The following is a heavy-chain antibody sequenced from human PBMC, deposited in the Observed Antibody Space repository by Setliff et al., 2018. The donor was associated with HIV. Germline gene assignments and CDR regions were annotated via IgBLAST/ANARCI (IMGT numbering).Heavy chain of an antibody. CDR1: GGSTSSSGNY. CDR2: IHYSGRT. D-gene: IGHD1-1*01. V-gene: IGHV4-39*02. J-gene: IGHJ4*02. Sequence: PSETLSLTCTVSGGSTSSSGNYWGWMRRPPGKGLEWIGNIHYSGRTSYNSSLKSRVTMSVDASKNHISLTLTSLTAADTAVYYCARVIGWNDAGDYWGRGTLVTVSS. CDR3: ARVIGWNDAGDY.